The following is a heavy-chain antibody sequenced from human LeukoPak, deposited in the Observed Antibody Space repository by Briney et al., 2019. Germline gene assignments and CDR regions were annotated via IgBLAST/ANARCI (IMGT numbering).Heavy chain of an antibody. D-gene: IGHD3-10*01. V-gene: IGHV4-34*01. Sequence: PSETLSLTCAVYGGSFSGYYWSWIRQPPGKGLEWIGEINHSGSTNYNPSLKSRVTISVDTSKNQFSLKLSSVTAADTAVYYCAGQRYYGSGSYYNSSIDDYWGQGTLVTVSS. J-gene: IGHJ4*02. CDR2: INHSGST. CDR3: AGQRYYGSGSYYNSSIDDY. CDR1: GGSFSGYY.